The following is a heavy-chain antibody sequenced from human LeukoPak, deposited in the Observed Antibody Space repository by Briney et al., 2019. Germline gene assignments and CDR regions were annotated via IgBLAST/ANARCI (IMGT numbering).Heavy chain of an antibody. CDR2: IYTSGST. CDR3: ARVPFWSGHYGMDV. J-gene: IGHJ6*02. V-gene: IGHV4-4*07. Sequence: SETLSLTCTVSGGPISSYYWSWIRQPAGKGLEWTGRIYTSGSTNYNPSLKSRVTMSVDTSKNQFSLKLSSVTAADTAVYYCARVPFWSGHYGMDVWGQGTTVTVSS. CDR1: GGPISSYY. D-gene: IGHD3-3*01.